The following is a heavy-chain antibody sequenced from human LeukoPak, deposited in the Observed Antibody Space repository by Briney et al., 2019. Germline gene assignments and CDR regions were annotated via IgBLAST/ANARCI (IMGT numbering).Heavy chain of an antibody. CDR2: INPNSGGT. D-gene: IGHD6-13*01. V-gene: IGHV1-2*04. Sequence: ASVKVSCKASGYTFTGYYMHWVRQAPGQGLEWMGWINPNSGGTNYAQKFQGWVTMTRDTSISTAYMELSRLRSDDTAVYYCARDPGIAAAGIKDYWGQGTLVTVSS. J-gene: IGHJ4*02. CDR1: GYTFTGYY. CDR3: ARDPGIAAAGIKDY.